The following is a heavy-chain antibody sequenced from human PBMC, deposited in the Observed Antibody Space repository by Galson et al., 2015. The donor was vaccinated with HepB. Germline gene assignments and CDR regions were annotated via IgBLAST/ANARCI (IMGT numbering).Heavy chain of an antibody. CDR2: ISAYNGNT. D-gene: IGHD5-18*01. CDR1: GYTFTSYG. Sequence: SVKVSCKASGYTFTSYGISWVRQAPGQGLEWMGWISAYNGNTNYAQKLQGRVTITADESTSTAHMELSSLRSEDTAVYYCARNTAMANKPDYYYYYMDVWGKGTTVTVSS. V-gene: IGHV1-18*01. J-gene: IGHJ6*03. CDR3: ARNTAMANKPDYYYYYMDV.